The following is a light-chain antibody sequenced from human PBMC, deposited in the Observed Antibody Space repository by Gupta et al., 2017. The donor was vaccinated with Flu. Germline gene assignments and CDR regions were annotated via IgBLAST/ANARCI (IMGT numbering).Light chain of an antibody. CDR2: EVT. CDR3: SSYTDSNTWV. V-gene: IGLV2-14*01. CDR1: TSVVGGYYF. J-gene: IGLJ1*01. Sequence: SALTQPAYVSGSPCPSITISCSGTTSVVGGYYFIPWYQHHPGSAHKLLIYEVTNRTVATADRFSGSKAGNTASLTISGLQQEDADDYFCSSYTDSNTWVFGAGSRFTVL.